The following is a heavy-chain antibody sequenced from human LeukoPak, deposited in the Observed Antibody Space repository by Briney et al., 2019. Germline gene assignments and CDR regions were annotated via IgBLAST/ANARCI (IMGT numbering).Heavy chain of an antibody. CDR1: GLTFSEDW. CDR2: INQDASGA. J-gene: IGHJ4*02. Sequence: GGSLRLSCKTSGLTFSEDWMNWVRQAPGKGPEWVANINQDASGASYVDSVRGRFTISRDNAKESVCLQMNSLRADDTAIYYCARGLRWPDFWGQGTLVTVSS. V-gene: IGHV3-7*03. CDR3: ARGLRWPDF. D-gene: IGHD4-23*01.